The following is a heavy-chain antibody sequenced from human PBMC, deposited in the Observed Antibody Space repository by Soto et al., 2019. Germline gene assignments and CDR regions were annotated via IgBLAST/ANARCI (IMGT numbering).Heavy chain of an antibody. CDR1: GCSISSSSHY. D-gene: IGHD6-13*01. CDR2: IYYRGSA. J-gene: IGHJ4*02. CDR3: ARHPGIAAHFDF. V-gene: IGHV4-39*01. Sequence: SETLSLTCRVSGCSISSSSHYWGWIRQSPGKGLDWIGSIYYRGSAYYNPSLKSRVTISVDTSKNQFSLKLRSVTAADTSVYYCARHPGIAAHFDFWGQGTLVTVSS.